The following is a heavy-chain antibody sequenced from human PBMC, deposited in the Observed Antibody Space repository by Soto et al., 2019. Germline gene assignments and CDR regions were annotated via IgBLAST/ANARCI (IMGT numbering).Heavy chain of an antibody. CDR2: INAGNGNT. J-gene: IGHJ4*02. V-gene: IGHV1-3*01. D-gene: IGHD2-15*01. Sequence: DSVKVSCKASGYTFTSYATHWVRQAPGQRLEWMGWINAGNGNTKYSQKFQGRVTITRDTSASTAYMELSSLRSEDTAVYYCERAHSPHLGDYWCQGTLVNVS. CDR3: ERAHSPHLGDY. CDR1: GYTFTSYA.